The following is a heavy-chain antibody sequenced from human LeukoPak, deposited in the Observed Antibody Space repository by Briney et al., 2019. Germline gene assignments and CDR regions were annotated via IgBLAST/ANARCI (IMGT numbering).Heavy chain of an antibody. D-gene: IGHD5-18*01. CDR2: ISSSSSYI. CDR1: GFTFSSYG. Sequence: GGSLRLSCAASGFTFSSYGMHWVRQAPGKGLEWVSSISSSSSYIYYADSVKGRFTISRDNAKNSLYLQMNSLRAEDTAVYYCARDQSPIQLWLGFDYWGQGTLVTVSS. J-gene: IGHJ4*02. V-gene: IGHV3-21*01. CDR3: ARDQSPIQLWLGFDY.